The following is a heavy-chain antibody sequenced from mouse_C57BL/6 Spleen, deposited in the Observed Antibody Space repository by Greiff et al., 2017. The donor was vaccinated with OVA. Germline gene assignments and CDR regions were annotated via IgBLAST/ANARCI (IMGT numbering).Heavy chain of an antibody. CDR1: GYAFSSSW. CDR3: ARGGNLDY. V-gene: IGHV1-82*01. J-gene: IGHJ2*01. CDR2: IYPGDGDT. D-gene: IGHD2-1*01. Sequence: QVQLQQSGPELVKPGASVKISCKASGYAFSSSWMNWVKQRPGKGLEWIGRIYPGDGDTNYNGKFKGKATLTADKSSSTAYLQLSSLTSEDSAVYFCARGGNLDYWGQGTTLTVSS.